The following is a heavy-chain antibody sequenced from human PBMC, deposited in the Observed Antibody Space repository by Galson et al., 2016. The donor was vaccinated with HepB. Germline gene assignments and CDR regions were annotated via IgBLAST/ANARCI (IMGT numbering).Heavy chain of an antibody. Sequence: SLTCSVSGASISGYYWSWIRQPPGKGLEWIGHIYYSGSTNYNPSLKSRVTISIDTSKKQFSLKVTSVTAADTAVYSCARQSRQDGTFDYWGQGTLVTVSS. J-gene: IGHJ4*02. CDR3: ARQSRQDGTFDY. D-gene: IGHD5-24*01. CDR2: IYYSGST. V-gene: IGHV4-59*08. CDR1: GASISGYY.